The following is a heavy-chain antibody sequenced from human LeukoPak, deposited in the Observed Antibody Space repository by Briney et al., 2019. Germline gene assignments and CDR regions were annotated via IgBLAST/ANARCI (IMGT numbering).Heavy chain of an antibody. D-gene: IGHD3-10*01. J-gene: IGHJ6*02. CDR1: GFTFSTYG. V-gene: IGHV3-21*01. CDR3: ARVSGGYGMDV. CDR2: ISSSSSYI. Sequence: PGGSLRLSCAASGFTFSTYGMNWVRQAPGKGLEWVSSISSSSSYIYYADSVKGRFTISRDNAKNSLYLQMNSLRAEDTAVYYCARVSGGYGMDVWGQGTTVTVSS.